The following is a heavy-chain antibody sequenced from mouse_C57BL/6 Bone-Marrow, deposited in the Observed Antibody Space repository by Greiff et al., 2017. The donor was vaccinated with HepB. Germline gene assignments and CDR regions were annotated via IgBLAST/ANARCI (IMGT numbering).Heavy chain of an antibody. V-gene: IGHV1-69*01. Sequence: QVQLQQPGAELVMPGASVKLSCKASGYTFTSYWMHWVKQRPGQGLEWIGEIDPSDSYTNYNQKFKGKSTLTVDKSSSTAYMQLSSLTSDDSAVYYCASHYYGSSYFDYWGQGTTLTVSS. CDR3: ASHYYGSSYFDY. D-gene: IGHD1-1*01. CDR2: IDPSDSYT. CDR1: GYTFTSYW. J-gene: IGHJ2*01.